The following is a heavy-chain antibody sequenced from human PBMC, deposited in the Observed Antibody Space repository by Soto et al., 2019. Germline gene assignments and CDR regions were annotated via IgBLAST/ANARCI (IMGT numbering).Heavy chain of an antibody. CDR3: ASGGTGNFDP. V-gene: IGHV4-4*02. Sequence: QVQLQESGPGLVKPSGTLSLTCAVSGGSISSTNWWTWVRRPPGKGLEWIGEIYHSGSTNYNPSLKSRVTMSVDKSKNQFSLNLNSVTAADTAVYFCASGGTGNFDPWGQGTLVTVSS. D-gene: IGHD3-10*01. CDR2: IYHSGST. CDR1: GGSISSTNW. J-gene: IGHJ5*02.